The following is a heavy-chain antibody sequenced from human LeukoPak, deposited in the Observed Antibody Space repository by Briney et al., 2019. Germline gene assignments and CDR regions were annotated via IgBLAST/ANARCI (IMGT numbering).Heavy chain of an antibody. V-gene: IGHV4-34*01. CDR1: GGSFSGYY. CDR3: ARSANYRHYYYDSSGYPP. J-gene: IGHJ5*02. CDR2: INHSGST. Sequence: SETLSLTCAVYGGSFSGYYWSWIRQPPGKGLEWIGEINHSGSTNYNPSLKSRVTISVDTSKNQFSLKLSSVTAADTAVYYCARSANYRHYYYDSSGYPPWGQGTLVTVSS. D-gene: IGHD3-22*01.